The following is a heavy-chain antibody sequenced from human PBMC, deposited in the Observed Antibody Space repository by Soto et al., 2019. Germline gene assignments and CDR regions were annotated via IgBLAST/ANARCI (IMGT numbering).Heavy chain of an antibody. CDR2: ISDDGSNK. Sequence: QVQLVESGGGVVQPGRSLRLSCAASGFTFSNYAMHWVRQAPGKGLEWVAVISDDGSNKYYADSVKGRFTISRDNSQNTLYLQMSSLRNEDTAVYYCARDERLGFYYGMDVWGQGTTVIVSS. CDR3: ARDERLGFYYGMDV. J-gene: IGHJ6*02. V-gene: IGHV3-30-3*01. D-gene: IGHD6-19*01. CDR1: GFTFSNYA.